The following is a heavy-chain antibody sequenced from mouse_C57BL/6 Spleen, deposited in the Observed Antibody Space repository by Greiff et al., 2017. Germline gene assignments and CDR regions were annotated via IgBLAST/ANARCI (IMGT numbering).Heavy chain of an antibody. CDR2: IDPEDGDT. D-gene: IGHD1-1*01. J-gene: IGHJ1*03. CDR1: GFNIKDYY. CDR3: TKGHGSSYYWYFDV. V-gene: IGHV14-1*01. Sequence: EVKLVESGAELVRPGASVKLSCTASGFNIKDYYMHWVKQRPEQGLEWIGRIDPEDGDTEYAPKFPGKATMTADTSSNTAYLQLSSLTSEDTAVYYCTKGHGSSYYWYFDVWGTGTTVTVSS.